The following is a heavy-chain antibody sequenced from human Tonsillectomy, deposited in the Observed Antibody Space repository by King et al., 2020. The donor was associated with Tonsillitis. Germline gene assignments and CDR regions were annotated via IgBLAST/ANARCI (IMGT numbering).Heavy chain of an antibody. D-gene: IGHD2-21*02. CDR1: GGSISSYC. CDR3: ASFAYCGGDCYSGYFDL. Sequence: VQLQESGPGLVKPSETLSLTCTVSGGSISSYCWSWIRQPPGKGLEWIGYIYYSGSTNYNPSLKSRVTISVDTSKNQFSLKLSSVTAADTAVYYCASFAYCGGDCYSGYFDLWGRGTLVTVSS. J-gene: IGHJ2*01. V-gene: IGHV4-59*01. CDR2: IYYSGST.